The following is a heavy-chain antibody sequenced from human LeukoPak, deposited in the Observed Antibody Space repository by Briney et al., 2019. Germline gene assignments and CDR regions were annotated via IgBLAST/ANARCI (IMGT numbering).Heavy chain of an antibody. V-gene: IGHV4-39*01. CDR1: GGSISSSSYY. CDR3: ARHTYYYDSSGYWFDP. D-gene: IGHD3-22*01. Sequence: PSETLSLTCTVSGGSISSSSYYWGWIRQPPGKGLEWIGSIYYSGYTYYNPSLESRVTISVDTSKNQFSLKLSSVTAADTAVYYCARHTYYYDSSGYWFDPWGQGTLVTVSS. CDR2: IYYSGYT. J-gene: IGHJ5*02.